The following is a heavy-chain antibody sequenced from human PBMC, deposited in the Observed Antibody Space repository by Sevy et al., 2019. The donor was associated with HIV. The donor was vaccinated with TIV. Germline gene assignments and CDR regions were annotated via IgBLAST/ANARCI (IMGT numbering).Heavy chain of an antibody. CDR2: ISSTSTYI. Sequence: GGSLRLSCAASGFTLSSYSMNWVRQAPGKGLEWVSSISSTSTYIYYADSVKGRVTISRDNAKNSLFLQMNSLRAEDTAVYYCAIGYHYDSSGYYSGDAFDVWGQGTMVTVSS. CDR1: GFTLSSYS. J-gene: IGHJ3*01. CDR3: AIGYHYDSSGYYSGDAFDV. V-gene: IGHV3-21*01. D-gene: IGHD3-22*01.